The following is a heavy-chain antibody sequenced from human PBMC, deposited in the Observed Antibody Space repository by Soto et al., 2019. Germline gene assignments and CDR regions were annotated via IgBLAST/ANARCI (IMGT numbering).Heavy chain of an antibody. V-gene: IGHV4-34*01. CDR1: GASFSDSY. CDR3: AREVPSRYFDL. CDR2: INHSGST. J-gene: IGHJ2*01. Sequence: QVRLQQWGAGLLKPSETLSLTCAVYGASFSDSYWNWIRQPPGKGLEWIGEINHSGSTIYNTSLESRTPVSLDTSRKQFTLKMRSATAADTAVYYCAREVPSRYFDLWGRGTPVTVSS. D-gene: IGHD1-1*01.